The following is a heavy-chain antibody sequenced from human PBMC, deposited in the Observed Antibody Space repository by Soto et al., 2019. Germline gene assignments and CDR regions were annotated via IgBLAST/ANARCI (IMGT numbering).Heavy chain of an antibody. Sequence: WGSLRLSCAASGFTFISYAIIFFRHSPLKWLEWVSAISGSGGSTYYADSVKGRFTISRDNSKNTLYLQMNSLRAEDTAVYYCAKDQRLMLYRNFDYWGQGTLVTVSS. D-gene: IGHD2-8*01. CDR2: ISGSGGST. CDR1: GFTFISYA. CDR3: AKDQRLMLYRNFDY. V-gene: IGHV3-23*01. J-gene: IGHJ4*02.